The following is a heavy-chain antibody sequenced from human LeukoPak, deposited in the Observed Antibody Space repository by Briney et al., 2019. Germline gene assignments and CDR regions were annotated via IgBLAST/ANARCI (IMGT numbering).Heavy chain of an antibody. J-gene: IGHJ3*02. D-gene: IGHD6-19*01. CDR1: GGSISSSSYY. CDR3: ARGQRYSSGWYFDI. CDR2: IYYSGST. V-gene: IGHV4-39*07. Sequence: SETLSLTCTVSGGSISSSSYYWGWIRQPPGKGLEWIGSIYYSGSTYYNPSLKSRVTISVDTSKNQFSLKLSSVTAADTAVYYCARGQRYSSGWYFDIWGQGTMVTVSS.